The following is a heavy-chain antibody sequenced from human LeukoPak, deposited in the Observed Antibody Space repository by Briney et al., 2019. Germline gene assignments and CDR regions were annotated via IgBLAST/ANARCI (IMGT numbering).Heavy chain of an antibody. D-gene: IGHD2-2*01. CDR3: ARAIVVVPAAILFYYYYYMDV. Sequence: SQTLSLTCAVYGGSSSGYYWSWIRQPPGKGLEWIGEINNSGSTNYNPSLKSRVTISVDTSKNQFSLKLSSVTAADTAVYYCARAIVVVPAAILFYYYYYMDVWGKGTTVTVSS. J-gene: IGHJ6*03. CDR2: INNSGST. CDR1: GGSSSGYY. V-gene: IGHV4-34*01.